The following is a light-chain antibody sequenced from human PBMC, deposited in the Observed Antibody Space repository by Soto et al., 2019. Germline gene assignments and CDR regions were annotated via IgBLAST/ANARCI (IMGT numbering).Light chain of an antibody. Sequence: EIVMTQSPAALSVSLGERATLSCRASQSISTKLAWYQQKPGQAPRLLIYGASTRATGISARFSGSESGTEFTLTISSLQPEDSAVYYCQQYKSGYTFGQGTKLEI. CDR2: GAS. CDR3: QQYKSGYT. V-gene: IGKV3-15*01. J-gene: IGKJ2*01. CDR1: QSISTK.